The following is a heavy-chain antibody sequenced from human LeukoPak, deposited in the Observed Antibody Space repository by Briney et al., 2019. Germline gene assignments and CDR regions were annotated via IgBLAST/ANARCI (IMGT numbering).Heavy chain of an antibody. CDR3: ARESWRYCSGGSCYLLDY. J-gene: IGHJ4*02. CDR1: GGSISSGDYN. Sequence: SETLSLTCTVSGGSISSGDYNWSWIRQPPGKGLEWIGYIYYSGSTYYNPSLKSRVTISVDTSKNQFSLKLSSVTAADTAVYYCARESWRYCSGGSCYLLDYWGQGTLVTVSS. V-gene: IGHV4-30-4*01. CDR2: IYYSGST. D-gene: IGHD2-15*01.